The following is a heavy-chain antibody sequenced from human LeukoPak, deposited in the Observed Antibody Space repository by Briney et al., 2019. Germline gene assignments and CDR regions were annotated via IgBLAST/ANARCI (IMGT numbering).Heavy chain of an antibody. CDR2: INSDDSST. V-gene: IGHV3-74*01. Sequence: PGGSLRLSCAASGFSFSSYWMFWVRQVPGKGLVWVSRINSDDSSTSYADSVKGRFTISRDNAKNTLYPQMNSLRAEDTAVYYCAKGDSYGTCFDYWGQGTLVTVSS. CDR3: AKGDSYGTCFDY. J-gene: IGHJ4*02. D-gene: IGHD5-18*01. CDR1: GFSFSSYW.